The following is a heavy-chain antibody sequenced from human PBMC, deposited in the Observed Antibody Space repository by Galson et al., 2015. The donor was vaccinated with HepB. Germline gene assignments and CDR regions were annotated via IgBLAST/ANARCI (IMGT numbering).Heavy chain of an antibody. J-gene: IGHJ4*02. D-gene: IGHD1-26*01. CDR1: GYTFTGYY. CDR2: INPNSGGT. Sequence: SVKVSCKASGYTFTGYYMHWVRQAPGQGLEWMGWINPNSGGTNYAQKFQGRVTMTRDTSISTAYMELSRLRPDDTAVYYCARDPRVVGARFDYWGQGTLVTVSS. CDR3: ARDPRVVGARFDY. V-gene: IGHV1-2*02.